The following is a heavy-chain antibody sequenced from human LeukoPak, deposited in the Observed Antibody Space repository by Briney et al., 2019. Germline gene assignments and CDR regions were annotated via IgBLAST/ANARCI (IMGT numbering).Heavy chain of an antibody. V-gene: IGHV3-11*03. D-gene: IGHD3-10*01. CDR2: ISSSSSYI. CDR3: AHGGLYYLDY. CDR1: GFTFSDYY. Sequence: GGSLRLSCAASGFTFSDYYMSWIRQAPGKGLEWVSSISSSSSYIYYADSVKGRFTISRDISKNTLYLQMNSLRAEDTAVYYCAHGGLYYLDYWGQGTLVTVSS. J-gene: IGHJ4*02.